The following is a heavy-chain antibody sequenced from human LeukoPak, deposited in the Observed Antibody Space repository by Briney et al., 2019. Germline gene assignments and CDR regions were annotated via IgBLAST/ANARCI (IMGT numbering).Heavy chain of an antibody. V-gene: IGHV3-33*01. CDR3: ARDFYGSAAPPGYGMDV. CDR2: IWYDGSNK. CDR1: GFTFSSYG. Sequence: QSGGSLRLSCAASGFTFSSYGIHWVRQAPGKGLEWVAVIWYDGSNKYYADNVKGRFTISRDNSNDSLYLHMNSLRDEDTAVYYCARDFYGSAAPPGYGMDVWGQGTTVTVSS. D-gene: IGHD3-10*01. J-gene: IGHJ6*02.